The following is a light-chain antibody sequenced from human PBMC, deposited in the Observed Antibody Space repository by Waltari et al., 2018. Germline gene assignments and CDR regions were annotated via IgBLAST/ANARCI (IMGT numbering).Light chain of an antibody. CDR3: QKYNSAPWT. J-gene: IGKJ1*01. V-gene: IGKV1-27*01. CDR2: AIS. CDR1: QDISPS. Sequence: DIQMTQSPSSLSASVGDRVTITCRASQDISPSLAWYQHKPGKVPKVLIFAISTLQSGVPSRFSGSGSGTDFTLTISSLQPEDVATYYCQKYNSAPWTFGQGTRVEIK.